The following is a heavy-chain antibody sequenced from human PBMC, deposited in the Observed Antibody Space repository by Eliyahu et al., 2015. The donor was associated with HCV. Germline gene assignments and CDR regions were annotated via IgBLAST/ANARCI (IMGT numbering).Heavy chain of an antibody. CDR2: INHSGST. J-gene: IGHJ6*02. CDR3: ARELDIVATNNYGMDV. Sequence: QVQLQQWGAGLLKPSETLSLTCAVYGGSFSGYYWSWIRQPPGKGLEWIGEINHSGSTNYNPSLKSRVTISVDTSKNQFSLKLSSVTAADTAVYYCARELDIVATNNYGMDVWGQGTTVTVSS. V-gene: IGHV4-34*01. D-gene: IGHD5-12*01. CDR1: GGSFSGYY.